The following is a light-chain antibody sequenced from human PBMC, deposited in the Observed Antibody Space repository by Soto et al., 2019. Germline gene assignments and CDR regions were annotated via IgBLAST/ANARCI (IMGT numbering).Light chain of an antibody. Sequence: DIQMNQSPSTLSVSVVDRVTITFRASQTISSWLAWYQQKPGKAPKLLIYKASTLKSGVPSRFSGSGSGTEFTLTISSLQPDDFATYYCQHYNSYSEAFGQGTKVDIK. V-gene: IGKV1-5*03. J-gene: IGKJ1*01. CDR2: KAS. CDR3: QHYNSYSEA. CDR1: QTISSW.